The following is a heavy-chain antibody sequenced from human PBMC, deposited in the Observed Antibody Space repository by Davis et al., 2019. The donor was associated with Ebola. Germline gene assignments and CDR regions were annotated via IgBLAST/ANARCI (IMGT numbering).Heavy chain of an antibody. CDR2: INPSGGTT. Sequence: AASVKVSCKASGYTLVSYYAHWVRQAPGQGLEWMGIINPSGGTTTYAQKFQGRVTMTRDTSTNTLYMELSSLTSGDTAVYYCATGVKSDGAFDYWGQGTLVTVSS. CDR3: ATGVKSDGAFDY. V-gene: IGHV1-46*01. J-gene: IGHJ4*02. D-gene: IGHD4-17*01. CDR1: GYTLVSYY.